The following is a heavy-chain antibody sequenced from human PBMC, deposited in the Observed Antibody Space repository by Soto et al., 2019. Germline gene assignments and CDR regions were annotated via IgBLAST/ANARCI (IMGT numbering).Heavy chain of an antibody. V-gene: IGHV3-53*02. CDR2: IYSGGST. D-gene: IGHD3-22*01. CDR1: GFTVSSNY. J-gene: IGHJ4*02. Sequence: VQLVETGGGLIQPGGSLRLSCAASGFTVSSNYMSWVRQAPGKGLEWVSVIYSGGSTYYADSVKGRFTISRDNSKNTLYLQMNSLRAEDTAVYYCARGYYDSSAHPFDYWGQGTLVTVSS. CDR3: ARGYYDSSAHPFDY.